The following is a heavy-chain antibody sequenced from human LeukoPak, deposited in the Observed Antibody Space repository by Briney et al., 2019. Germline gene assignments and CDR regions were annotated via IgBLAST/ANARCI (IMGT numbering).Heavy chain of an antibody. J-gene: IGHJ5*02. CDR2: IYYSGST. CDR1: GGSISSSGYY. V-gene: IGHV4-39*01. D-gene: IGHD1-26*01. Sequence: PSETLSLTCTVSGGSISSSGYYWGWIRQPPGKGLEWIASIYYSGSTYYNPSLKSRVTISVDTSKNQLSLKLSSLTAAETAVYYCARHEYSGSYYGLSWFDPWGQGTLVTVSS. CDR3: ARHEYSGSYYGLSWFDP.